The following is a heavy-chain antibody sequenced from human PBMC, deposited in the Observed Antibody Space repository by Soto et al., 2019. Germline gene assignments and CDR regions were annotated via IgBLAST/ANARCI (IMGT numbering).Heavy chain of an antibody. V-gene: IGHV3-30*02. Sequence: GGSLRLSCAASGFTFSSYGMHWVRQAPGKGLEWVAVIWYDGSNKYYADSVKGRFTISRDNSKNTLYLQMNSLRAEDTAVYYCAKTFGEDTAMVTHYYYGMDVWGQGTTVTVSS. D-gene: IGHD5-18*01. CDR3: AKTFGEDTAMVTHYYYGMDV. CDR1: GFTFSSYG. CDR2: IWYDGSNK. J-gene: IGHJ6*02.